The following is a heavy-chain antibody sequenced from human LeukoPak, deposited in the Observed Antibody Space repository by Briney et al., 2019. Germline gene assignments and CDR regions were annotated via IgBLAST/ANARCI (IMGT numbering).Heavy chain of an antibody. Sequence: KSSQTLSLTCTVSGGSISSDSYYWSWIRQPAGKGLEWIGRIHTSGSTNYNPSLKSRVTISVDTSKNQFSLKLSSVAAADTAVYYCARVDFWSGYYIDYWGQGTLVTVSS. V-gene: IGHV4-61*02. CDR1: GGSISSDSYY. CDR2: IHTSGST. CDR3: ARVDFWSGYYIDY. D-gene: IGHD3-3*01. J-gene: IGHJ4*02.